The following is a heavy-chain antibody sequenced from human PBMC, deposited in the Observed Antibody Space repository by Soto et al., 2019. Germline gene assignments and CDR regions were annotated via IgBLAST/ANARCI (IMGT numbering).Heavy chain of an antibody. CDR1: GYTFTTYA. CDR2: INGGDGNT. D-gene: IGHD2-8*02. Sequence: QVQLVQSGAEVRKPGASVKISCQASGYTFTTYALYWVRQAPGQRLEWMGWINGGDGNTRYSQKFQDRVTITRDTSASTTYRELSSLRSEDTAVYYFARETEPSGPWFGPWGQGTLVTVSS. V-gene: IGHV1-3*01. CDR3: ARETEPSGPWFGP. J-gene: IGHJ5*02.